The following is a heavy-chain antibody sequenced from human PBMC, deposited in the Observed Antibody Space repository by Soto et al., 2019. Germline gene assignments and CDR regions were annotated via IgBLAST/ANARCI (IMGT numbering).Heavy chain of an antibody. J-gene: IGHJ4*02. D-gene: IGHD3-22*01. CDR2: IIPVFGTT. CDR1: GGTFSNYT. V-gene: IGHV1-69*06. CDR3: ARGWYYYDSSGYAFDY. Sequence: SVKVSCKASGGTFSNYTISWVRQAPGQGLEWMGGIIPVFGTTDYEQKFKGRVTITADKSTSTAYMELISLRSEDTAMYYCARGWYYYDSSGYAFDYWGQGTQVTVSS.